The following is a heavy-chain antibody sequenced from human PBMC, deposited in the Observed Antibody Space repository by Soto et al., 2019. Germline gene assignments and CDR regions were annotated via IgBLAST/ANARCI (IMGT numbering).Heavy chain of an antibody. CDR2: IYYSGST. CDR1: GGSISSYY. D-gene: IGHD5-12*01. V-gene: IGHV4-59*01. J-gene: IGHJ4*02. Sequence: SETLSLTCTVSGGSISSYYWSWIRQPPGKGLGWIGYIYYSGSTNYNPSLKSRVTISVDTSKNQFSLKLSSVTAADTAVYYCARGSYGGYPNFDFWGQGTLVTVSS. CDR3: ARGSYGGYPNFDF.